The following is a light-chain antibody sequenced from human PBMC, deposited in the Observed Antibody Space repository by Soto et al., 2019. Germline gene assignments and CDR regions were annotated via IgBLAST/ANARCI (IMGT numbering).Light chain of an antibody. V-gene: IGKV3-11*01. CDR3: QHRSNWPPT. CDR2: DAS. CDR1: QSVNSY. Sequence: EIVLTQSPASLSLSPGEGATLSRRASQSVNSYLAWYQQKPGQAPRLLIYDASNRATAIPARFSGSGSGTDFTLTISSLEPEDFAVYYCQHRSNWPPTFGQGTRLEIK. J-gene: IGKJ5*01.